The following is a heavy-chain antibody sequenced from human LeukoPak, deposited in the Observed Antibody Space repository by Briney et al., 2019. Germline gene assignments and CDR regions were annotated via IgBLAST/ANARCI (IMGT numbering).Heavy chain of an antibody. D-gene: IGHD3-10*01. CDR3: ARGTHITRVRGALHY. V-gene: IGHV3-48*03. J-gene: IGHJ4*02. CDR1: GFSFSTFE. Sequence: GGSLRLSCAPSGFSFSTFEMNWVRQAPGKGLEWVSYINSAGSTIYYADSVKGRFTISRDNAKNSLYLQMNSLRAEDTAVYYCARGTHITRVRGALHYWGQGTLVTVSS. CDR2: INSAGSTI.